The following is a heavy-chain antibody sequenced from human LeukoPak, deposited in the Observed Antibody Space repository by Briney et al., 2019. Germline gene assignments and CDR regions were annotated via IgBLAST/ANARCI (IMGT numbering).Heavy chain of an antibody. V-gene: IGHV4-59*08. J-gene: IGHJ4*02. Sequence: SETLSLTCTVSGGSISSYFWNWIRQPPGTGLEWIGYIYYSGSTNYNPSLNSRVTISVDTSKNQFSLKLSSVTAADTAVYYCARHREDWGFDSWGQGTLVTVSS. CDR1: GGSISSYF. CDR2: IYYSGST. CDR3: ARHREDWGFDS. D-gene: IGHD7-27*01.